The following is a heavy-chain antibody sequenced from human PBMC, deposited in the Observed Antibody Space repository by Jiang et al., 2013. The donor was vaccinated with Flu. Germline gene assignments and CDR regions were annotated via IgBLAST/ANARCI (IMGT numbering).Heavy chain of an antibody. CDR2: INPNGGGT. CDR3: AKDSELGYLDY. Sequence: SGAEVKKPGASVKVSCKASGYYFTFYYIHWVRQVPGQGLEWMAMINPNGGGTTYAQNFQGRVTVTSDTSTSTVYMELSSLKSEDTAVYYCAKDSELGYLDYWGQGTLVTASS. CDR1: GYYFTFYY. J-gene: IGHJ4*02. V-gene: IGHV1-46*01. D-gene: IGHD7-27*01.